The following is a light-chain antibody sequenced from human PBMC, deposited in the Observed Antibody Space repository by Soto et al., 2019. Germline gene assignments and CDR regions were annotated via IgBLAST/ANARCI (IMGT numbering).Light chain of an antibody. CDR2: GAS. J-gene: IGKJ4*01. CDR3: QQYNDWHPELT. Sequence: EIVMTQSPDTLSLSPGEGATLSCRVSQSIRSNLAWYQQRPGQAPRLLMYGASTRADGIPARFTGSGSGTEFTLTISSLQSEDFAVYYCQQYNDWHPELTFGGGTKVDIK. CDR1: QSIRSN. V-gene: IGKV3-15*01.